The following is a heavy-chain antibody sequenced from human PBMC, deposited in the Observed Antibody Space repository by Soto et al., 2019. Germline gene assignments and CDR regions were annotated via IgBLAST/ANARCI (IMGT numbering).Heavy chain of an antibody. CDR1: GYTFTSYG. CDR2: INAYNGTT. CDR3: ARVLPQFDP. J-gene: IGHJ5*02. Sequence: QVQLVQSGAEVKKPGASVKVSCKASGYTFTSYGISWVRQAPGQGREWMGWINAYNGTTNNAQKIQGRVTMTTDTSTSTADMELRSLRSDVTAVYYCARVLPQFDPWGQGTRVTVSS. V-gene: IGHV1-18*01.